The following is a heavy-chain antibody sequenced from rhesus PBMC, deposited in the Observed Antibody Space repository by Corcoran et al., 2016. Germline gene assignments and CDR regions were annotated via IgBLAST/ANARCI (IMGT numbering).Heavy chain of an antibody. V-gene: IGHV4-73*01. CDR3: ARDVPYGSSDYFDY. Sequence: QVKLQQWGEGLVKPSETLSLTCAVYGGSISGYYYWTWIRQPPGKGLEWIGYIYGKIPGPNNNPTLNHRVTISKDTSKNQFSLKLSSVTAADTAVYYCARDVPYGSSDYFDYWGQGVLVTVSS. CDR1: GGSISGYYY. D-gene: IGHD4-29*01. J-gene: IGHJ4*01. CDR2: IYGKIPGP.